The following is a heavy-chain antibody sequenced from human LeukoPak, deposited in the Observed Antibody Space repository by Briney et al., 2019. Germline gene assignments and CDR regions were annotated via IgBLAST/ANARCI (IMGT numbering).Heavy chain of an antibody. CDR2: ISSSGSTI. CDR3: ARELLWFGELFDWYFDL. D-gene: IGHD3-10*01. V-gene: IGHV3-11*01. CDR1: GFTFSDYY. J-gene: IGHJ2*01. Sequence: GGSLRLSCAASGFTFSDYYMSWIRQAPRKGLEWVSYISSSGSTIYYADSVKGRFTISRDNAKNSLYLQMNSLRAEDTAVYYCARELLWFGELFDWYFDLWGRGTLVTVSS.